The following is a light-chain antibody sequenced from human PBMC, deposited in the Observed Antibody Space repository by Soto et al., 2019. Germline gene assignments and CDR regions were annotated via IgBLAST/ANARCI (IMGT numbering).Light chain of an antibody. CDR1: NIGSKS. Sequence: SYELTQPPSVSVAPGKTARITCGGNNIGSKSVHWYQQKPGQAPVLVIYYDSDRPSGIPERFSGSNSGNTATLTISRVEAGDEADYYCQVWDSSSDLHVVFGGGTQLTVL. J-gene: IGLJ2*01. CDR3: QVWDSSSDLHVV. V-gene: IGLV3-21*04. CDR2: YDS.